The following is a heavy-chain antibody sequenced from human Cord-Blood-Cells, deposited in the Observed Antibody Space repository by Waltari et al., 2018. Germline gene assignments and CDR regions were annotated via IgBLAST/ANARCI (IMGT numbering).Heavy chain of an antibody. CDR1: GYTVTSYY. V-gene: IGHV1-46*01. Sequence: QVQLVQSGAEVKKPGASVKVSCKASGYTVTSYYMHWVRQAPGQGLEWRGIINPSGGSTSYAQKFQGRVTMTRDTSTSTVYMELSSLRSEDTAVYYCARDLTGGWIWSGYYNWFDPWGQGTLVTVSS. CDR2: INPSGGST. J-gene: IGHJ5*02. CDR3: ARDLTGGWIWSGYYNWFDP. D-gene: IGHD3-3*01.